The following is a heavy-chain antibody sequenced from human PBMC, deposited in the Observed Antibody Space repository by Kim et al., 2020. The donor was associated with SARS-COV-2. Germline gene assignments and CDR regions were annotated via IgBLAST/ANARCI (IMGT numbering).Heavy chain of an antibody. CDR1: GGSVSSHANY. V-gene: IGHV4-61*08. CDR3: ARVSFDAFDF. Sequence: SETLSLTCTVSGGSVSSHANYWSWIRQPPGKGLEWIGYLYYTSNTNYNPSLRGRVTISPDASKNQFSLRLSSVTAADTAVYFCARVSFDAFDFWGQGTTVIVS. CDR2: LYYTSNT. J-gene: IGHJ3*01.